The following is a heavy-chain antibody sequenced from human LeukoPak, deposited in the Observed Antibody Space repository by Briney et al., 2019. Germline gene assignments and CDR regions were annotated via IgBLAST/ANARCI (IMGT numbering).Heavy chain of an antibody. CDR3: ARDYYDSSGLDY. V-gene: IGHV3-9*01. J-gene: IGHJ4*02. D-gene: IGHD3-22*01. CDR1: GFTFDDYA. Sequence: PGGSLRLSCAASGFTFDDYAMHWVRQAPGKSLEWVSGISWNSGSVGYADSVKGRFTISRDNAKKSLYLQMNSLRAEDTAVYYCARDYYDSSGLDYWGQGTLVAVSS. CDR2: ISWNSGSV.